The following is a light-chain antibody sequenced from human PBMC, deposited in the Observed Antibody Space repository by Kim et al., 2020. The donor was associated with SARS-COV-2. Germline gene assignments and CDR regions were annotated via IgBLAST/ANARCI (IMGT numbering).Light chain of an antibody. Sequence: ETASFSCMSSQSLLTTDGFPRLYLYLQKPGHSPQLLISFNSYRPSGVPDRFSGSGSGTDFTLKISRVAAEDVGVYYCLQTLQTPLTFGGGTKLEI. J-gene: IGKJ4*01. CDR2: FNS. CDR3: LQTLQTPLT. V-gene: IGKV2-28*01. CDR1: QSLLTTDGFPR.